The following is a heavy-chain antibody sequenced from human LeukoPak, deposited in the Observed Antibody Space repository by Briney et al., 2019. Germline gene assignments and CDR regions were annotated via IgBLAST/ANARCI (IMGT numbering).Heavy chain of an antibody. CDR1: DDSISDYY. J-gene: IGHJ4*02. CDR2: FHNSGTS. D-gene: IGHD3-16*01. CDR3: TRGAGWLIDY. Sequence: SETLSLTCIVSDDSISDYYRGWIRQPPGKGLEWIGYFHNSGTSTYNPSLKSRVTISADTSKNQFSLKLNSLTTADTAVYYCTRGAGWLIDYWGQGILVTVSS. V-gene: IGHV4-59*01.